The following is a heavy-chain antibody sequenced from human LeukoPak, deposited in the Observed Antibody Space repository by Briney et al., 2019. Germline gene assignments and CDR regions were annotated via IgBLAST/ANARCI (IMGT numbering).Heavy chain of an antibody. CDR3: AKGAMSMIRGGAFDY. CDR1: GITFGNYD. Sequence: GGSLRLSCRVSGITFGNYDMSWVRQAPGKGLEWVSGVSGSGDSKYYVDSVEGRFTIYRDNSKNTLFLQMDILGAEDTAVYYCAKGAMSMIRGGAFDYWGQGSRVTVSS. CDR2: VSGSGDSK. J-gene: IGHJ4*02. D-gene: IGHD3-10*01. V-gene: IGHV3-23*01.